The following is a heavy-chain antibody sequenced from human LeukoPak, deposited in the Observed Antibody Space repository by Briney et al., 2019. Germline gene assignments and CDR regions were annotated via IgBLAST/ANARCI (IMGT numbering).Heavy chain of an antibody. CDR2: INHSGST. D-gene: IGHD4-17*01. CDR3: ARRTVTTTHAFDI. J-gene: IGHJ3*02. V-gene: IGHV4-34*01. Sequence: PSETLSLTCAVYGGSFSGYYWSWIRQPPGKGLEWIGEINHSGSTNYNPSLKSRVTISVDTSKNQFSLKLSSVTAADTAVYYCARRTVTTTHAFDIWGQGTMVTVSS. CDR1: GGSFSGYY.